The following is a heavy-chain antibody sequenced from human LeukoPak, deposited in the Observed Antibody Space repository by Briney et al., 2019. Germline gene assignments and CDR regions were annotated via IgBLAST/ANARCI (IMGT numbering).Heavy chain of an antibody. CDR3: AAESIAVAGDFDY. J-gene: IGHJ4*02. D-gene: IGHD6-19*01. Sequence: GGSLRLSCAASGFTFDDYAMHWVRQAPGKGLEWVSGISGNSGSIAYAYSVKGRFSMSRDNAKNSLYLQMNSLRAEDTALYYCAAESIAVAGDFDYWGQGTLVSVSS. V-gene: IGHV3-9*01. CDR2: ISGNSGSI. CDR1: GFTFDDYA.